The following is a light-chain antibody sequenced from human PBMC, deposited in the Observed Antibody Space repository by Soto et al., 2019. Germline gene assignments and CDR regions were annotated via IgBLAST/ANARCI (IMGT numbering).Light chain of an antibody. Sequence: IVMTQSPLSLPVTPGEPASISCRSSQSLVHSNGYNYLDWYLQKPGQSPQLLIYLGSDRASGVPDRFSGSGSGTDFTLKISRVEAEDVGVYYCMQELQPPYTFGQGTKLEIK. CDR1: QSLVHSNGYNY. CDR2: LGS. V-gene: IGKV2-28*01. J-gene: IGKJ2*01. CDR3: MQELQPPYT.